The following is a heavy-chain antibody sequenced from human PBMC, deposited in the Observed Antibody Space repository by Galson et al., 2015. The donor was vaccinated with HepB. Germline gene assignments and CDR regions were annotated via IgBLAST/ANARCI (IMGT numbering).Heavy chain of an antibody. CDR1: GGTFSSYA. V-gene: IGHV1-69*13. CDR2: IIPIFGTS. CDR3: ARAYSGRIKRQYCSNTGCYDYYYYMDV. D-gene: IGHD2-2*01. Sequence: SVKVSCKASGGTFSSYAISWVRQAPGQGLEWMGGIIPIFGTSNYAQKFQGRVTITADESTSKAYVEVSRLRSEDTAVYYCARAYSGRIKRQYCSNTGCYDYYYYMDVWGKGTTVTVSS. J-gene: IGHJ6*03.